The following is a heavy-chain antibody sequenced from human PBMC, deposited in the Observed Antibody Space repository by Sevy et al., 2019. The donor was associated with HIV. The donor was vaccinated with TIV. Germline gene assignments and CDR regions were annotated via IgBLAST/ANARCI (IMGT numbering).Heavy chain of an antibody. Sequence: GGSLRLSCAASGFTVSSNYMSWVRQAPGKGLEWVSVIYSGGSTYYADSVKGRFTISRDNSKNTLYLQMNSLGAEDTAVYYCARDGGYYYGSGSYFYWGQGTLVTVSS. CDR2: IYSGGST. J-gene: IGHJ4*02. V-gene: IGHV3-66*01. D-gene: IGHD3-10*01. CDR1: GFTVSSNY. CDR3: ARDGGYYYGSGSYFY.